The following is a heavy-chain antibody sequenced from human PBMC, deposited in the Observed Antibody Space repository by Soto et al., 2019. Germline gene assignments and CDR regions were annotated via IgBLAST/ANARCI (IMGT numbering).Heavy chain of an antibody. Sequence: GGSLRLSCAASGFTFSSYWMSWVRQAPGKGLEWVANIKQDGSEKYYVDSVKGRFTISRDNSKNTLYLQMNSLRAEDTAVYYCAKDRGTGTGTNFDYWGQGTLVTVSS. D-gene: IGHD7-27*01. CDR2: IKQDGSEK. CDR3: AKDRGTGTGTNFDY. V-gene: IGHV3-7*03. CDR1: GFTFSSYW. J-gene: IGHJ4*02.